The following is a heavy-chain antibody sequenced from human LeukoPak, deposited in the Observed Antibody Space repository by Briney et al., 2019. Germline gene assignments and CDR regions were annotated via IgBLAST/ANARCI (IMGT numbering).Heavy chain of an antibody. D-gene: IGHD2-2*01. Sequence: GGSLRLSCAASGFTFSSYEMNWVRQAPGKGLEWVSYISSSGSTIYYADSVKGRFTISRDNSKNTLYLQMNSLRAEDTAVYYCAKSELVVPDYYYYYYMDVWGKGTTVTISS. CDR2: ISSSGSTI. J-gene: IGHJ6*03. CDR1: GFTFSSYE. CDR3: AKSELVVPDYYYYYYMDV. V-gene: IGHV3-48*03.